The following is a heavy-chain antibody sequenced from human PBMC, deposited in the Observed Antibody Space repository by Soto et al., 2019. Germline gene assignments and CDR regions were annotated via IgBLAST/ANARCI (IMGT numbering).Heavy chain of an antibody. J-gene: IGHJ4*02. CDR1: GGSISSSTYY. V-gene: IGHV4-39*07. D-gene: IGHD6-19*01. CDR3: AKVGSGWTGGTDY. CDR2: FFIGGNT. Sequence: SETLSLTCTVSGGSISSSTYYWGWMRQPPGKGLEWIASFFIGGNTYYNPSLKSRVTISVDTSKNQFSLRLSSVTAADTAVYYCAKVGSGWTGGTDYWGQGTLVTVSS.